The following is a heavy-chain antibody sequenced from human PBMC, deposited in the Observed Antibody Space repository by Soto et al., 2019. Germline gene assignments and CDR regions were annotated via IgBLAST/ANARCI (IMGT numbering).Heavy chain of an antibody. CDR2: IRSKANSYAT. CDR1: GFTFSGSA. V-gene: IGHV3-73*02. Sequence: EVQLVESGGGLVQPGGSLTLSCAASGFTFSGSAMHWFRQASGKGLELVGRIRSKANSYATAYAASVKGRFTISRDDSKNTAYLQMNSLKAEDTAVYYCTRQGAGYSGYDLVYYYYGMDVWGQGTTVTVSS. D-gene: IGHD5-12*01. J-gene: IGHJ6*02. CDR3: TRQGAGYSGYDLVYYYYGMDV.